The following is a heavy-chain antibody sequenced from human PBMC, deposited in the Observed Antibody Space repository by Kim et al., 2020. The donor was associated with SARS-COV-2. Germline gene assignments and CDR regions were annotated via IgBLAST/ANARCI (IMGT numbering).Heavy chain of an antibody. CDR3: AREWYYYGSGSGMDV. V-gene: IGHV4-30-2*05. J-gene: IGHJ6*02. D-gene: IGHD3-10*01. Sequence: NPSLKNRVTISVGTSKNQFSLKLSSVTAADTAVYYCAREWYYYGSGSGMDVWGQGTTVTVSS.